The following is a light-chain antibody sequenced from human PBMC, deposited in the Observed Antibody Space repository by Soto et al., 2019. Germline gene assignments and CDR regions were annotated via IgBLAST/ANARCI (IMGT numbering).Light chain of an antibody. CDR3: QQSYSTPHT. Sequence: EIHMPQSPSSMSASVGDRVTITCRASQSIDTYLNWYQQKPGKAPKVLIYVASRLQTGVPSRFSGSGSGTDFTLTISSLQPEDFATYYCQQSYSTPHTFGQGTRLEI. CDR2: VAS. CDR1: QSIDTY. V-gene: IGKV1-39*01. J-gene: IGKJ5*01.